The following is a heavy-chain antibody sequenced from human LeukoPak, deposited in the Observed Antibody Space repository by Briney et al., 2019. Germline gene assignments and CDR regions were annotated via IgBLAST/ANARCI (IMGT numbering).Heavy chain of an antibody. J-gene: IGHJ4*02. CDR3: VKEYHSRGFGAYFDY. D-gene: IGHD3-3*01. CDR2: ISSDGSIK. Sequence: GGSLRLSCTASKFTFSHYGMQWVRQAPGKGLEWVTVISSDGSIKVYADSVKGRFTLSRDNSINTVDLQMNSLRAEDTAVYYCVKEYHSRGFGAYFDYWGQGTLVTVSS. CDR1: KFTFSHYG. V-gene: IGHV3-30*18.